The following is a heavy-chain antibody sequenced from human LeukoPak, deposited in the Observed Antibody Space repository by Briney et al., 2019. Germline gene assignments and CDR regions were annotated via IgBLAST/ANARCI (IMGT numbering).Heavy chain of an antibody. CDR3: ARRRATGSFRSDAFDI. D-gene: IGHD1-1*01. J-gene: IGHJ3*02. CDR2: ISYDGSNK. CDR1: GFTFSSYA. V-gene: IGHV3-30-3*01. Sequence: GGSLRLSCAASGFTFSSYAMHWVRQAPGKGLEWVAVISYDGSNKYYADSVKGRFTISRDNSKNTLYLQMNSLRAEDTAVYYCARRRATGSFRSDAFDIWGQGTMVTVSS.